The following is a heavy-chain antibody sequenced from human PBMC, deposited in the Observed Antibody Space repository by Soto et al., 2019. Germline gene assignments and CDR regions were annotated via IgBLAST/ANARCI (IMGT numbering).Heavy chain of an antibody. CDR3: AKALYYYDSSPLDQ. D-gene: IGHD3-22*01. Sequence: EVQLVESGGGLVQPGGSLRLSCAASGFTFSDHYMDWVRQAPGMGLEWVSLINSDGTDSYYMDSVRGRFTISRDNGKKSLYLQMDRLRPEDTALYFCAKALYYYDSSPLDQWGQGTLVSVSS. V-gene: IGHV3-43*02. J-gene: IGHJ4*02. CDR1: GFTFSDHY. CDR2: INSDGTDS.